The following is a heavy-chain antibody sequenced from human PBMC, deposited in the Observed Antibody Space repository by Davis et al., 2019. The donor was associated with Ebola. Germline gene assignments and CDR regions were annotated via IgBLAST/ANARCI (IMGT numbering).Heavy chain of an antibody. CDR2: IYYSGST. V-gene: IGHV4-59*08. CDR1: GGSITPYY. D-gene: IGHD2-2*01. CDR3: ARGWGYCSRTSCYSLYYGMDV. Sequence: SETLSLTCTVSGGSITPYYWSWIRQPPGKGLEWIGYIYYSGSTNYNPSLKSRVTISVDTSKNQFSLKLSSVTAADTAVYYCARGWGYCSRTSCYSLYYGMDVWGQGTTVTVSS. J-gene: IGHJ6*02.